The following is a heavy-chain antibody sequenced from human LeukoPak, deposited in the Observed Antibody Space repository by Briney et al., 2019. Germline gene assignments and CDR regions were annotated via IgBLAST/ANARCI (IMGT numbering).Heavy chain of an antibody. D-gene: IGHD3-10*01. J-gene: IGHJ4*02. CDR3: ATEVWFRADS. CDR1: GFTFSVYW. Sequence: GGSLRPSCAASGFTFSVYWMTWVRQAPGKGLEWVATIDQYGGQKNYVESVKGRFTISRDNAENSLFLQMNSLRADDTAVYYCATEVWFRADSWGQGTLVTVSS. V-gene: IGHV3-7*05. CDR2: IDQYGGQK.